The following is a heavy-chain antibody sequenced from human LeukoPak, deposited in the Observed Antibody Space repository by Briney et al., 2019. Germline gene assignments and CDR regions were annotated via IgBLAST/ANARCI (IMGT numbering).Heavy chain of an antibody. CDR2: IVVGSGNT. J-gene: IGHJ4*02. CDR3: AAGWGSYGQIDY. V-gene: IGHV1-58*02. Sequence: ASVKVSCKASGFSFTSSAMQWVRQARGQRLEWIGWIVVGSGNTNYAQKFQERVTITRDMSTSTAYMELSSLRSEDTAVYYCAAGWGSYGQIDYWGQGTLVTVSS. D-gene: IGHD5-18*01. CDR1: GFSFTSSA.